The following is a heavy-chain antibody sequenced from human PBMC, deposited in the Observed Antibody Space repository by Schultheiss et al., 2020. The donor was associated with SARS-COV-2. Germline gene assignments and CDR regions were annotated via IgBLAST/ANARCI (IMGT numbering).Heavy chain of an antibody. CDR2: IYHSGST. D-gene: IGHD6-6*01. CDR3: ARDGSSSSAIAY. CDR1: GFTFSSYW. J-gene: IGHJ4*02. V-gene: IGHV4-4*02. Sequence: GSLRLSCAASGFTFSSYWMSWVRQAPGKGLEWIGSIYHSGSTYYNPSLKSRVTISVDTSKNQFSLKLSSVTAADTAVYYCARDGSSSSAIAYWGQGTLVTVSS.